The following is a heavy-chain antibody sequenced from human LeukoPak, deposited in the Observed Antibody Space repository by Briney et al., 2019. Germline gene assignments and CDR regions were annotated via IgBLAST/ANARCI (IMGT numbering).Heavy chain of an antibody. CDR3: AKYVYYYDSSGYYSPLL. J-gene: IGHJ4*02. D-gene: IGHD3-22*01. CDR2: ISGSGGNT. V-gene: IGHV3-23*01. CDR1: GITLSNYG. Sequence: GSLRLSCAVSGITLSNYGMSWVRQAPGKGLEWASGISGSGGNTYYADSVKGRFTISRDNSKNTLYLQMNSLRAEDTAVYYCAKYVYYYDSSGYYSPLLWGQGTLVTVSS.